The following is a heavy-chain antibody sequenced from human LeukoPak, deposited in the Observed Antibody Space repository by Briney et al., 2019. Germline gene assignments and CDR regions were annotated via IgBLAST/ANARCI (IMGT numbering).Heavy chain of an antibody. CDR1: GFTFSSYA. J-gene: IGHJ4*02. CDR2: IYSGGST. Sequence: PGGSLRLSCAASGFTFSSYAMSWVRQAPGKGLEWVSVIYSGGSTYYADSVKGRFTISRDNSKNTLYLQMNSLRAEDTAVYYCAKVALLWFGEFDYWGQGTQVTVSS. V-gene: IGHV3-23*03. CDR3: AKVALLWFGEFDY. D-gene: IGHD3-10*01.